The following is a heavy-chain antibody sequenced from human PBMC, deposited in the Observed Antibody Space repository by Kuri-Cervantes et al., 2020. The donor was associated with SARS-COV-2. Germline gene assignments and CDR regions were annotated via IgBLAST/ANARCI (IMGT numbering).Heavy chain of an antibody. Sequence: GESLKISCAASGFTVSSNYMSWVRQAPGKGLEWVSVTYSGGSTYYADSVKGRFTISRDNSKNTLYLQMNSLRAEDTAVYYCAREGNYGYYYYGMDVWGQGTTVTVSS. D-gene: IGHD4-11*01. V-gene: IGHV3-53*01. CDR3: AREGNYGYYYYGMDV. J-gene: IGHJ6*02. CDR1: GFTVSSNY. CDR2: TYSGGST.